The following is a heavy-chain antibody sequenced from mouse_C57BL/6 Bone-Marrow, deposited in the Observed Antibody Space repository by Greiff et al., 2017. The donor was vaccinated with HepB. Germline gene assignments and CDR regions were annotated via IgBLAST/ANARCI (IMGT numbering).Heavy chain of an antibody. Sequence: QVQLQQSGAELVRPGTSVKVSCKASGYAFTNYLIEWVKQRPGQGLEWIGVINPGSGGTNYNEKFKGKATLTADKSSSTAYMQLSSLTSEDSAVYFCARKNYGSSCGYFDYWGQGTTLTVSS. J-gene: IGHJ2*01. V-gene: IGHV1-54*01. D-gene: IGHD1-1*01. CDR3: ARKNYGSSCGYFDY. CDR2: INPGSGGT. CDR1: GYAFTNYL.